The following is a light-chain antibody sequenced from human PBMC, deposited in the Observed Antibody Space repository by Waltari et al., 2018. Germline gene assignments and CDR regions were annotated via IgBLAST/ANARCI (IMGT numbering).Light chain of an antibody. CDR2: DVS. CDR1: SSDVGSYNY. CDR3: SSYITTNTLEL. J-gene: IGLJ2*01. Sequence: QSALTQPASVSASPGQSITISCTGTSSDVGSYNYVSWYQQHPGKAPKLIIYDVSYRPSGVSNRFSGSKSGNTASLTISGLQAEDEADYYCSSYITTNTLELFGGGTSLTVL. V-gene: IGLV2-14*03.